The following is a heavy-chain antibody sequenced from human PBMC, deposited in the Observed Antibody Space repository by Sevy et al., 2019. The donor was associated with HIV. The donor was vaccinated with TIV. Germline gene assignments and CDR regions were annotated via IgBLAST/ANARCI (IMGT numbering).Heavy chain of an antibody. CDR2: IFHSGST. CDR1: GYSISSGYY. Sequence: SETLSLTCAVSGYSISSGYYWGWIRQPPGKGLEWIGSIFHSGSTYYNPSLKSRVTISVDTSKNQFSLKLSSVTAADTAVYYCARAYSSSPPASMDVWGKGTTVTVSP. J-gene: IGHJ6*04. D-gene: IGHD6-13*01. V-gene: IGHV4-38-2*01. CDR3: ARAYSSSPPASMDV.